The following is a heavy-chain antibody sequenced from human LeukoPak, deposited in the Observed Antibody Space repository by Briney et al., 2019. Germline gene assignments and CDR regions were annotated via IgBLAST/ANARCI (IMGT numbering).Heavy chain of an antibody. CDR3: ARGLWKQILDY. D-gene: IGHD3-16*01. Sequence: GGSLRLSCAASGLTFSSHAMTWVRQVPGKGLEWVSSISGSGGATYYADSVKGRFTISRDNSKNTLYLQMNSLRAEDTAVYYCARGLWKQILDYWGQGTLVTVSS. CDR1: GLTFSSHA. V-gene: IGHV3-23*01. CDR2: ISGSGGAT. J-gene: IGHJ4*02.